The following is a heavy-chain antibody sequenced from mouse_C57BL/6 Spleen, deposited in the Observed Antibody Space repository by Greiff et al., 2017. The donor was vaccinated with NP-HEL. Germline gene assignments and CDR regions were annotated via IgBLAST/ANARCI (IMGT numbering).Heavy chain of an antibody. Sequence: VQLVESGAELARPGASVKLSCKASGYTFTSYGISWVKQRTGQGLEWIGEIYPRSGNTYYNEKFKGKATLTADKSSSTAYMELRSLTSEDSAVYFCARLIYYDYDDVYAMDYWGQGTSVTVSS. J-gene: IGHJ4*01. CDR1: GYTFTSYG. D-gene: IGHD2-4*01. CDR2: IYPRSGNT. V-gene: IGHV1-81*01. CDR3: ARLIYYDYDDVYAMDY.